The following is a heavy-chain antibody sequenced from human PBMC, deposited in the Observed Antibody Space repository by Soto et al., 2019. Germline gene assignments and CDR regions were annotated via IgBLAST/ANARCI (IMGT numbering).Heavy chain of an antibody. CDR3: ARDLHCSGGSCYSQMQWELLGLDY. D-gene: IGHD2-15*01. CDR1: GGTFSSYA. V-gene: IGHV1-69*13. J-gene: IGHJ4*02. Sequence: ASVKVSCKASGGTFSSYAISWVRQAPGQGLEWMGGIIPIFGTANYAQKFQGRVTITADESTSTAYMELSSLRSEDTAVYYCARDLHCSGGSCYSQMQWELLGLDYWGQGTLVTVSS. CDR2: IIPIFGTA.